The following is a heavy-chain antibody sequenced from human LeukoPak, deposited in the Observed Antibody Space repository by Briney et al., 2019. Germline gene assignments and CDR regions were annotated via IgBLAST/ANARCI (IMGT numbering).Heavy chain of an antibody. CDR3: ARETPRRGETRDGYR. J-gene: IGHJ4*02. V-gene: IGHV3-7*01. Sequence: PGGSLRLSCAASGFTFKKYWMNWVRQVPGKGLECLANIKEDGSETYYADSVKGRFTISRDNPKNLLFLQINSLRVEDTAVYYCARETPRRGETRDGYRWGQETLVTVSS. CDR1: GFTFKKYW. D-gene: IGHD5-24*01. CDR2: IKEDGSET.